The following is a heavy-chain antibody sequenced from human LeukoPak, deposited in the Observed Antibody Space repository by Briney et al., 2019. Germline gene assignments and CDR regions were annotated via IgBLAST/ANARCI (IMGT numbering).Heavy chain of an antibody. V-gene: IGHV4-31*03. J-gene: IGHJ4*02. Sequence: PSETPSLTCTVSGGSISSGGYYWSWIRQHPGKGLEWIGYIYYSGSTYYNPSLKSRVTISVDTSKNQFSLKLSSVTAADTAVYYCARTYYDILTGYYPFDYWGQGTLVTVSS. CDR2: IYYSGST. CDR3: ARTYYDILTGYYPFDY. CDR1: GGSISSGGYY. D-gene: IGHD3-9*01.